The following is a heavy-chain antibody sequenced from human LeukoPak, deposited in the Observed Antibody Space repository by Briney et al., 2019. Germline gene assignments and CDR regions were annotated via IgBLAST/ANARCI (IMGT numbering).Heavy chain of an antibody. J-gene: IGHJ1*01. D-gene: IGHD3-16*02. CDR3: ARDRPYDYVWGSYRHTAYFQH. CDR2: IWYDGSNK. V-gene: IGHV3-33*08. Sequence: GGSLRLSCAASGFTLSSYGMHWVRQAPGKGLEWVAVIWYDGSNKYYADSVKGRFTISRDNSKNTLYLQMNSLRAEDTAVYYCARDRPYDYVWGSYRHTAYFQHWGQGTLVTVSS. CDR1: GFTLSSYG.